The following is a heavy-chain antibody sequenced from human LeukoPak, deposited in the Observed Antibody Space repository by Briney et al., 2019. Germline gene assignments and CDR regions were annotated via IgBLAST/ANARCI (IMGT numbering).Heavy chain of an antibody. Sequence: SETLSLTCTASGGSISSYYWSWIRQPPGKGLEWIGYIYYSGSTNYNPSLKSRVTISVDTSKNQFSLKLSSVTAADTAVYYCARDVNWFDPWGQGTLVTVSS. J-gene: IGHJ5*02. CDR2: IYYSGST. CDR3: ARDVNWFDP. V-gene: IGHV4-59*01. CDR1: GGSISSYY.